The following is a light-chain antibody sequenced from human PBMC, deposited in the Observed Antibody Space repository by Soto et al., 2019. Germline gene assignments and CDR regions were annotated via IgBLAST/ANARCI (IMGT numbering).Light chain of an antibody. J-gene: IGKJ1*01. Sequence: EILMTQSPATLSVSPGEGATLSCRARQSVNSNLAWYQQKPGQAPRLLIYGASTRATGIPVRFSGSGFGTEFTLTISSLQSEDSAVYYCQQYHNWPPWTFGQGTKVDIK. CDR2: GAS. CDR3: QQYHNWPPWT. CDR1: QSVNSN. V-gene: IGKV3-15*01.